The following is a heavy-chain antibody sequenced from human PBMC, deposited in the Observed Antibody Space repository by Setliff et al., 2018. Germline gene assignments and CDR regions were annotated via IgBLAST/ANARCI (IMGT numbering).Heavy chain of an antibody. CDR3: ARDYTYYDFWSGPSSDAFDI. D-gene: IGHD3-3*01. CDR2: ISGSGGST. Sequence: PGGSLRLSCVASGFTFSNYGMHWVRQAPGKGLEWVSAISGSGGSTYYADSVKGRFTISRDNAKKSVYLQMNSLRAEDTAVYYCARDYTYYDFWSGPSSDAFDIWGQGTMVTVSS. V-gene: IGHV3-21*01. J-gene: IGHJ3*02. CDR1: GFTFSNYG.